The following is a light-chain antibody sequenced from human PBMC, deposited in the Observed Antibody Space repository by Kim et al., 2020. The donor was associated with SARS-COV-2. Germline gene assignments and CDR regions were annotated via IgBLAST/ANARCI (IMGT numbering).Light chain of an antibody. CDR2: EAS. V-gene: IGKV3-11*01. J-gene: IGKJ1*01. Sequence: LSPGERAPPSCRASQSVSSYLAWYQQKSGQAPRLLIYEASKRATGIPSRFSGSGSGTDFTLTISSLEPEDFAVYYCQQRSNWPGTFGQGTKVDIK. CDR1: QSVSSY. CDR3: QQRSNWPGT.